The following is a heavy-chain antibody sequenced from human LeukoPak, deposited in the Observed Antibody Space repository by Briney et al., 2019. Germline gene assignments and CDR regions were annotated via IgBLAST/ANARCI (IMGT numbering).Heavy chain of an antibody. D-gene: IGHD3-10*02. CDR1: GFTFSAYE. V-gene: IGHV3-48*03. CDR3: AELGITMIGGV. Sequence: GGSLRLSCAASGFTFSAYEMNWVRQAPGKGLEWVSYIGSSGSTVYYADSVKGRFTISRDNAKNSLYMQMESLRDGDTAVYYCAELGITMIGGVWGKGTTVTISS. CDR2: IGSSGSTV. J-gene: IGHJ6*04.